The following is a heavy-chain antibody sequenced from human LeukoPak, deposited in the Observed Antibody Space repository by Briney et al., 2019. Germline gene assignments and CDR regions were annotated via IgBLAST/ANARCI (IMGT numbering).Heavy chain of an antibody. CDR2: ISSDGSNK. D-gene: IGHD3-3*01. CDR1: EFIFSSFS. CDR3: AKDPTHDFWSGYVDP. Sequence: PGGSLRLSCAASEFIFSSFSMHWVRQAPGKGLEWVTLISSDGSNKKYADSVKGRFTISRDNSKNTLYLQMNSLRAEDTAVYYCAKDPTHDFWSGYVDPWGQGTLVTVSS. J-gene: IGHJ5*02. V-gene: IGHV3-30-3*01.